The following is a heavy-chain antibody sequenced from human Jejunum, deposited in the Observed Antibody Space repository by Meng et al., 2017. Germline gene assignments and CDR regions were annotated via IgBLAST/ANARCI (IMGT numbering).Heavy chain of an antibody. J-gene: IGHJ4*02. V-gene: IGHV6-1*01. D-gene: IGHD3-10*02. CDR2: TYYRSKYYN. CDR3: ARDWGDVRGGFDF. CDR1: GDSVSSISAA. Sequence: QVRAQQSGPGLVKPSQTLSLTRATSGDSVSSISAAWNWIRQSPSRGLEWLGRTYYRSKYYNDYALSVKSRITINPDTSKNQFSLQLNSVTPEDTAIYYCARDWGDVRGGFDFWGQGTLVTVSS.